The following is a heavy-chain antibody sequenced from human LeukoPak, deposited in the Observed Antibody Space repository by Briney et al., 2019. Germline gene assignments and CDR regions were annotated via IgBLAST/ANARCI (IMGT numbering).Heavy chain of an antibody. CDR2: ITGSGGNT. CDR1: GFTFSNYA. CDR3: AKWGDYDVLTGYYVSDY. J-gene: IGHJ4*02. D-gene: IGHD3-9*01. Sequence: GASLRLSCAASGFTFSNYAMSWARQAPGKGLEWVSAITGSGGNTYYADSVKGRFTISRDNSKNTVFLQMNSLRDVDTAVYYCAKWGDYDVLTGYYVSDYWGQGTLVTVSS. V-gene: IGHV3-23*01.